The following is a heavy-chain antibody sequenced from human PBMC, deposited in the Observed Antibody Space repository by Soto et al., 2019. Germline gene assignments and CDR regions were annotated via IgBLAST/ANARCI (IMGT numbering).Heavy chain of an antibody. Sequence: PGESLKISCKGSGYSFAGYWITWVRQKPGKGLEWMGRIDPSDSQTYYSPSFRGHVTISATKSITTVFLQWSSLRASDAAMYYCARQIYDSDTGPNFQYYFDSWGQGTPVTVSS. V-gene: IGHV5-10-1*01. D-gene: IGHD3-22*01. CDR2: IDPSDSQT. CDR1: GYSFAGYW. J-gene: IGHJ4*02. CDR3: ARQIYDSDTGPNFQYYFDS.